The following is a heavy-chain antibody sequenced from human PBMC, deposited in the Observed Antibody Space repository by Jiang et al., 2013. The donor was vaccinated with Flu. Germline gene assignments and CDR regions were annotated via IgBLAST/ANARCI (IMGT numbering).Heavy chain of an antibody. CDR1: GGTFSSYV. D-gene: IGHD2-21*02. Sequence: QLVESGVEVKKPGSSVKVSCKASGGTFSSYVMTWVRQAPGQGLEWMGGIITHSGTANNAQKFQGRVTITADDSTATVYMELSSLRSEDTAVYYCARVHGCGGDCYYLGSWGQGTLVTVSS. J-gene: IGHJ5*02. V-gene: IGHV1-69*01. CDR2: IITHSGTA. CDR3: ARVHGCGGDCYYLGS.